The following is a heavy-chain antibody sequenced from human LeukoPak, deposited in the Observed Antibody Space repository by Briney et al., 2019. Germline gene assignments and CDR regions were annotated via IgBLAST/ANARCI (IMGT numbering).Heavy chain of an antibody. CDR1: GYTITGYY. CDR3: ARDSCSSTSCLSIDDY. Sequence: ASVKVSCKAFGYTITGYYIHWVRQAPGQGLEWMGWINPNNGGTNSAQKFQGRVTMTRDTSISTVYMELSRLRSDDTAVYYCARDSCSSTSCLSIDDYWGQGTLVTASS. CDR2: INPNNGGT. V-gene: IGHV1-2*02. D-gene: IGHD2-2*01. J-gene: IGHJ4*02.